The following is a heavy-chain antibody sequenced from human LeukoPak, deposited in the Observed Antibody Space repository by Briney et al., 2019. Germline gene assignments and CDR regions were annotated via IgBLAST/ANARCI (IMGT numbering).Heavy chain of an antibody. D-gene: IGHD2-15*01. CDR3: ARDCGGGSCYGPYDAFDI. V-gene: IGHV3-48*03. CDR1: GFPFSSYA. Sequence: GGSLRLSCEASGFPFSSYAMNWVRQAPGKGLEWVSYISSSGSTIYYADSVKGRFTISRDNAKNSLYLQMNSLRAEDTAVYYCARDCGGGSCYGPYDAFDIWGQGTMVTVSS. J-gene: IGHJ3*02. CDR2: ISSSGSTI.